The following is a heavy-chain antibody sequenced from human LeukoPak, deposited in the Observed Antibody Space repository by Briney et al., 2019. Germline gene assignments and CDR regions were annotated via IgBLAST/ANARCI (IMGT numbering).Heavy chain of an antibody. CDR3: TSTLGY. J-gene: IGHJ4*02. Sequence: PGGSLRLSCAASGVTVRNVWMTWVRQASGKGLEWVGRIKEKTDGGTTDYAAPVKGRLTISRDDSKNTLYLQMNSLKTDDTAVYYCTSTLGYWGQGTLVTVSS. CDR1: GVTVRNVW. D-gene: IGHD3-16*01. CDR2: IKEKTDGGTT. V-gene: IGHV3-15*01.